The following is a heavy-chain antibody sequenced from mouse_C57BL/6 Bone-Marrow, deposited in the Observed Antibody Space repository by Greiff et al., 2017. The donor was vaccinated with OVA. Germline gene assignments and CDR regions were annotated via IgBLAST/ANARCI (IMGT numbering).Heavy chain of an antibody. D-gene: IGHD2-4*01. CDR1: GYTFTDYE. J-gene: IGHJ2*01. CDR2: IDPETGGT. V-gene: IGHV1-15*01. CDR3: TRGGIYYDYDVGDFDY. Sequence: VQRVESGAELVRPGASVTLSCTASGYTFTDYEMHWVKQTPVHGLEWIGAIDPETGGTAYNQKFKGQAILTADKSSSTAYMELRSLTSEDSAVYYCTRGGIYYDYDVGDFDYWGQGTTLTVSS.